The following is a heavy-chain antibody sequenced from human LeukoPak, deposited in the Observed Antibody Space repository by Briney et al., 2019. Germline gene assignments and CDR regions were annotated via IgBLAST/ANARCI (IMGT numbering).Heavy chain of an antibody. D-gene: IGHD3-22*01. CDR3: ARGRIAKIVVVHSFHYGMDV. Sequence: SETLSLTCDVSGGSFTDYCWTWIRHSPGNGMGWNGEINDYTGNTNYNTSLNSRVSISVEKSKDQFSLQLRSVTAADTAVYYCARGRIAKIVVVHSFHYGMDVWGQGTTVTVSS. CDR2: INDYTGNT. CDR1: GGSFTDYC. V-gene: IGHV4-34*01. J-gene: IGHJ6*02.